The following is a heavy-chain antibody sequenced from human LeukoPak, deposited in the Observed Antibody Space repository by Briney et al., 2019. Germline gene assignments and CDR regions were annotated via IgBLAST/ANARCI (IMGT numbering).Heavy chain of an antibody. CDR1: GFTFSNYG. Sequence: GGSLRLSCAASGFTFSNYGIHWVRQAPGKGLEWVAFIRYDGSNKFYADSVKGRFTISRDNSKNTLYLQMNSLRTEDTAVYYCAKTNYDSSSFYSWGQGTLVTVSS. CDR2: IRYDGSNK. V-gene: IGHV3-30*02. J-gene: IGHJ4*02. CDR3: AKTNYDSSSFYS. D-gene: IGHD3-22*01.